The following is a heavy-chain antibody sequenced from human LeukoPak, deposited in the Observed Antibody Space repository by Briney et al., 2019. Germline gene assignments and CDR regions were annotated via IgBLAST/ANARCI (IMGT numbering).Heavy chain of an antibody. CDR1: GGSIGTYY. CDR3: VRDGPSWGLL. Sequence: PSETLSLTCTVSGGSIGTYYWSWIRQPGGKGLEWIGRIFTTGGANYNPSLKSRVTMSLGTSKNPFSLKLNSVPAADTAVYYCVRDGPSWGLLWGQGALVTVSS. D-gene: IGHD7-27*01. V-gene: IGHV4-4*07. J-gene: IGHJ4*02. CDR2: IFTTGGA.